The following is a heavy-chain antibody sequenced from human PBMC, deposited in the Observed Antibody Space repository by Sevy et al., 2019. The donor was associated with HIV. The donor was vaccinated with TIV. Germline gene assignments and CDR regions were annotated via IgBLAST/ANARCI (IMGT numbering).Heavy chain of an antibody. CDR3: ANHTSFMLDY. D-gene: IGHD3-10*02. CDR1: GFAFTGHH. J-gene: IGHJ4*02. V-gene: IGHV1-2*02. Sequence: ASVKVSCKTSGFAFTGHHLHWVRQAPGHGLEWMGWINAKSGGTNYAQNFQGRVILTSDTSLSTAYMELTRLRPDDTAIDYCANHTSFMLDYWGQGTLVTVSS. CDR2: INAKSGGT.